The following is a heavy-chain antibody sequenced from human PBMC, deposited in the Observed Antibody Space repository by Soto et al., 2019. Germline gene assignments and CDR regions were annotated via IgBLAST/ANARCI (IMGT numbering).Heavy chain of an antibody. CDR2: VFHTGFT. CDR1: GGSVSGSYYY. V-gene: IGHV4-39*01. CDR3: VSQRTSVLTQAYFDY. J-gene: IGHJ4*02. Sequence: SETLSLTCAVSGGSVSGSYYYWAWLRQSPGKGPEWIGSVFHTGFTSYNPSLESRVSVSVDTSKSQFSLKLNSVTASDTAVYFCVSQRTSVLTQAYFDYWGPGALVTVSS. D-gene: IGHD2-8*01.